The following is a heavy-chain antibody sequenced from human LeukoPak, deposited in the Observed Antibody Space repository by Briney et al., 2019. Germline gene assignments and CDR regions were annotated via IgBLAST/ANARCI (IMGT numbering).Heavy chain of an antibody. CDR2: MNPNSGNT. D-gene: IGHD2-2*01. J-gene: IGHJ4*02. V-gene: IGHV1-8*01. Sequence: ASVKVSCKASGSTFTSYDINWVRQATGQGLEWMGWMNPNSGNTGYAQKFQGRVTMTRNTSISTAYMELSSLRSEDTAVYYCARGRGYCSSTSCYYFDYWGQGTLVTVSS. CDR1: GSTFTSYD. CDR3: ARGRGYCSSTSCYYFDY.